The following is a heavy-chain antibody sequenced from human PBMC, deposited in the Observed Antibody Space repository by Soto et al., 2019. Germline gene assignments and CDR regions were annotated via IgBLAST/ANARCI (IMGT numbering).Heavy chain of an antibody. Sequence: SETLSLTCTASGGSISSISYYWGWIRQPPGKGLEWIGSVSYAGSTYYKPSLKSRVTISVDTAKNQFSLRLNSVTAADTAVYRCVRSGAYYYLWFHNLCQGALVTVSS. J-gene: IGHJ4*02. CDR2: VSYAGST. CDR3: VRSGAYYYLWFHN. V-gene: IGHV4-39*01. CDR1: GGSISSISYY. D-gene: IGHD3-3*01.